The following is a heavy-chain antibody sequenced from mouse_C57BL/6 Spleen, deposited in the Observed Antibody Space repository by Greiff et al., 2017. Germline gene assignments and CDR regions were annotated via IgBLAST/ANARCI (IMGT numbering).Heavy chain of an antibody. J-gene: IGHJ2*01. CDR2: IYPGSGST. CDR1: GYTFTSYW. V-gene: IGHV1-55*01. D-gene: IGHD1-1*01. CDR3: ARLDYYPWYYFDY. Sequence: QVQLQQPGAELVKPGASVTMSCKASGYTFTSYWITWVKQRPGQGLEWIGDIYPGSGSTNCNEKFKSKATLTVDTSSSTAYMQLSSLTSEDSAVYYCARLDYYPWYYFDYWGQGTTLTVSS.